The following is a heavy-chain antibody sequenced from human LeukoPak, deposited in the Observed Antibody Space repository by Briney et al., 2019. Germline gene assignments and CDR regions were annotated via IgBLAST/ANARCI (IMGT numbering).Heavy chain of an antibody. CDR1: GYTFTGYY. V-gene: IGHV1-18*04. D-gene: IGHD1/OR15-1a*01. CDR3: ARTAPGTSLGGYYYYMDV. CDR2: ISAYNSNT. Sequence: ASVKVSCKASGYTFTGYYMHWVRQAPGQGLEWMGWISAYNSNTNYAQKLQGRVTMTTDTSTSTAHMELRGLRSDDTAVYYCARTAPGTSLGGYYYYMDVWGKGTTVTVSS. J-gene: IGHJ6*03.